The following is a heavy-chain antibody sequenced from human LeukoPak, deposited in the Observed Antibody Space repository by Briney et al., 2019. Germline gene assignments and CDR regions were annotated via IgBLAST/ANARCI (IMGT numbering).Heavy chain of an antibody. V-gene: IGHV1-69*05. Sequence: SVKVSCKVSGDTLTELSTHWVRQAPGQGLEWMGGIIPIFGTANYAQKFQGRVTITTDESTSTAYMELSSLRSEDTAVYYCARDNYAGANWFDPWGQGTLVTVSS. D-gene: IGHD1-7*01. CDR1: GDTLTELS. CDR2: IIPIFGTA. J-gene: IGHJ5*02. CDR3: ARDNYAGANWFDP.